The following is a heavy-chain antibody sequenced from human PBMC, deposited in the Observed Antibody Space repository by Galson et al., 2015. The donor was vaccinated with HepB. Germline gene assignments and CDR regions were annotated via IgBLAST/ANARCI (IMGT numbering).Heavy chain of an antibody. D-gene: IGHD3-16*01. CDR3: GGGGDY. J-gene: IGHJ4*02. V-gene: IGHV3-73*01. CDR1: GFRFNDSA. Sequence: SLRLSCAVSGFRFNDSAIHWVRQASGRGLEWVGLIKSNSNNYATVYGASVKGRFTISRDDSKDTTFLLMNSLKIEDTAMYYCGGGGDYWGQGILVTVSS. CDR2: IKSNSNNYAT.